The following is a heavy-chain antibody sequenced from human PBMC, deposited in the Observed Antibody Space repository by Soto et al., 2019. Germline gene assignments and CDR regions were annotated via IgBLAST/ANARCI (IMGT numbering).Heavy chain of an antibody. Sequence: VASVKVSCKASGGTFSSYAISWVRQAPGQGLEWMGGIIPIFGTANYAQKFQGRVTITADKSTSIAYMELSSLRSEDTAVYYCARYCSSTSCYMGFPYYYYYGMDVWGQGTTVTVSS. J-gene: IGHJ6*02. CDR3: ARYCSSTSCYMGFPYYYYYGMDV. D-gene: IGHD2-2*02. V-gene: IGHV1-69*06. CDR1: GGTFSSYA. CDR2: IIPIFGTA.